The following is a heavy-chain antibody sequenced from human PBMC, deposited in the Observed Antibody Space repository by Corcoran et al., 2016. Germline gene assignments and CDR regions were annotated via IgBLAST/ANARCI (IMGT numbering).Heavy chain of an antibody. Sequence: EVQLVESGGGLVQPGGSLRLSCAASGFTFTTYWMTWVRQAPGKGLEWVASIDQDGSLKYYVDSVKGRFTISRDNARNSLYLQLNSLGVDDTAVYYGARDRTGGMAEAGIFDPWGQGTLVTVSS. D-gene: IGHD6-13*01. V-gene: IGHV3-7*03. J-gene: IGHJ5*02. CDR3: ARDRTGGMAEAGIFDP. CDR2: IDQDGSLK. CDR1: GFTFTTYW.